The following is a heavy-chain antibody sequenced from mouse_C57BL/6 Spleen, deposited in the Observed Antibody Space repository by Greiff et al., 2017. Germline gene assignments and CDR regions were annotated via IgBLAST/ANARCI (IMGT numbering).Heavy chain of an antibody. CDR1: GFTFSSYA. CDR2: ISDGGSYT. CDR3: ARAGTTVVATDYAMDY. V-gene: IGHV5-4*03. D-gene: IGHD1-1*01. J-gene: IGHJ4*01. Sequence: EVMLVESGGGLVKPGGSLKLSCAASGFTFSSYAMSWVRQTPEKRLEWVATISDGGSYTYYPANVKGRFTISRDNAKNNLYLQMSHLKSEDTAMYYCARAGTTVVATDYAMDYWGQGTSVTVSS.